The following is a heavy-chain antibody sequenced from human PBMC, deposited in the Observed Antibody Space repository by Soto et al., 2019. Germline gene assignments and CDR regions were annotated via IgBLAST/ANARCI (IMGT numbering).Heavy chain of an antibody. CDR1: GGSFSGSY. J-gene: IGHJ6*03. D-gene: IGHD3-10*01. CDR2: INHSGST. CDR3: ARLTPGREGHYYYYYMDV. V-gene: IGHV4-34*01. Sequence: SETLSLTCAVYGGSFSGSYSGWLRQPPGKGLEWIGEINHSGSTNYNPSLKSRVTISVDTSKNQFSLKLSSVTAADTAVYYCARLTPGREGHYYYYYMDVWGKGTTVT.